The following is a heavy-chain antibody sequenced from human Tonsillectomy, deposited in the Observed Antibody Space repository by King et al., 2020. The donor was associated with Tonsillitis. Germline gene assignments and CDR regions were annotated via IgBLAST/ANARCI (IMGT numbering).Heavy chain of an antibody. D-gene: IGHD1-26*01. V-gene: IGHV1-69*09. CDR3: ARDHTYGAPGVDF. CDR1: GGTVSSYA. J-gene: IGHJ4*02. CDR2: VIPILGIT. Sequence: QLVQSGAEVKKPGSSVKVSCKPSGGTVSSYAVSWVRQAPGQGLEWMGRVIPILGITNYAKKFQDRVTITADKYTRIAYMEVSNLTFGDTAVYYWARDHTYGAPGVDFWGQGTLVTVSS.